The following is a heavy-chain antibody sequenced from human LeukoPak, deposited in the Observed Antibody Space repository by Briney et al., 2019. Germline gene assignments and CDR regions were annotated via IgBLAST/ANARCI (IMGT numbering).Heavy chain of an antibody. CDR2: INSDGSST. Sequence: GGSLRLSCAASGFTFDDYAMHWVRQAPGKGLVLDSRINSDGSSTSYADSVKGRFTISRDNAKNTLYLQMNSLRAEDTAVYYCASPLGYCSSTSCWGYYMDVWGKGTTVTVSS. V-gene: IGHV3-74*01. D-gene: IGHD2-2*01. J-gene: IGHJ6*03. CDR3: ASPLGYCSSTSCWGYYMDV. CDR1: GFTFDDYA.